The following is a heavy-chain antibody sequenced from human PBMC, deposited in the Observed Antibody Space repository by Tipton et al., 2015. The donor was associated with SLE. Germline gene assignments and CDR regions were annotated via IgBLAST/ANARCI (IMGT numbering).Heavy chain of an antibody. Sequence: QLVQSGAEVKKPGASAKVSCKASGYTFRNYDINWVRQASGQGLEWMGWMTPNSGNTGYSETFQGRITLTRDTSINTAYMELSSLTSDDTAVYYCARHYYDSRGYNLDIWGQGTMVTVSS. CDR3: ARHYYDSRGYNLDI. D-gene: IGHD3-22*01. CDR2: MTPNSGNT. J-gene: IGHJ3*02. CDR1: GYTFRNYD. V-gene: IGHV1-8*01.